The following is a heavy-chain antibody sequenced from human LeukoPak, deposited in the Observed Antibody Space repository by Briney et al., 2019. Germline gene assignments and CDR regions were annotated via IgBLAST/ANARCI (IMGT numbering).Heavy chain of an antibody. J-gene: IGHJ4*02. D-gene: IGHD5-12*01. CDR2: ISSSSSYI. CDR1: GFTFSSYS. V-gene: IGHV3-21*01. Sequence: PGGSLRLSCAASGFTFSSYSMNWVRQAPGKGLEWVSSISSSSSYIYYAGSVKGRFTISRDNAKNSLYLQMNSLRAEDTAVYYCARDRRDIVATGCFDYWGQGTLVTVSS. CDR3: ARDRRDIVATGCFDY.